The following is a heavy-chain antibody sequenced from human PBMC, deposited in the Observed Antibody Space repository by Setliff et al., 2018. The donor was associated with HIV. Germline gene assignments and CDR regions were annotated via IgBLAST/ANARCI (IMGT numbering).Heavy chain of an antibody. V-gene: IGHV4-34*01. CDR3: ARQDYYEESSGYYRWWEPFSWDFDL. D-gene: IGHD3-22*01. CDR2: INHSGST. Sequence: LSLTCAAYGGSFSGYYWSWIRQPPGKGLEWIGEINHSGSTNYNPSLKSRVTIAVDTSKNQFSQTRSSVTAADTAAYYCARQDYYEESSGYYRWWEPFSWDFDLWGRGTLVTVSS. J-gene: IGHJ2*01. CDR1: GGSFSGYY.